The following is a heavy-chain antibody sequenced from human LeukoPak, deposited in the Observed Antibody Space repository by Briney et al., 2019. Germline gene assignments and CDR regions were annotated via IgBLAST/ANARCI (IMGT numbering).Heavy chain of an antibody. CDR2: IYSGGST. J-gene: IGHJ6*02. CDR3: ARDRYCSGGSCYFYYGMDV. D-gene: IGHD2-15*01. CDR1: GFTVSSNY. Sequence: PGGSLRLSCAASGFTVSSNYMSWVRQAPGKGLEWVSVIYSGGSTYYADSVKGRFTISRDNSKNTLYLQMNSLRAEDTAVYYCARDRYCSGGSCYFYYGMDVWGQGTTVTASS. V-gene: IGHV3-66*01.